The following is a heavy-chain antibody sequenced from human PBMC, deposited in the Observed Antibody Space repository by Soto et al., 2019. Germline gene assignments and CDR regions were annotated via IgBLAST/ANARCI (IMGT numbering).Heavy chain of an antibody. J-gene: IGHJ6*02. Sequence: GGSLRLSCAASGFTFSTYAMSWVRQAPGKGLEWVSTISSSGGSTHYADSVKGRFTISRDNSKNTLYLQMNSLRAEDTAVYYCAKAAMIGGRDVWGQGTTVTVSS. CDR3: AKAAMIGGRDV. CDR1: GFTFSTYA. V-gene: IGHV3-23*01. D-gene: IGHD3-22*01. CDR2: ISSSGGST.